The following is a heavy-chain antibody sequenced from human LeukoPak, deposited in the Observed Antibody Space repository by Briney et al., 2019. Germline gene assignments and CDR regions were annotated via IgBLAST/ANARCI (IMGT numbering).Heavy chain of an antibody. CDR2: IYYSGST. D-gene: IGHD6-13*01. J-gene: IGHJ4*02. CDR3: ARGRKQYFDY. V-gene: IGHV4-59*01. Sequence: PSETLSLTCTVSGGSISSYYWSWIRQPPGKGLEWIGYIYYSGSTNCNPSLKSRVTISVDTSKNQFSLKLSSVTAADTAVYYCARGRKQYFDYWGQGTLVTVSS. CDR1: GGSISSYY.